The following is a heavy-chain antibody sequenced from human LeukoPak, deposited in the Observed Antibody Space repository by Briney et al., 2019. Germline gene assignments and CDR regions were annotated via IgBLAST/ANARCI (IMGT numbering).Heavy chain of an antibody. J-gene: IGHJ4*02. CDR2: MRSRSSYI. V-gene: IGHV3-21*01. CDR1: GFTFSSYS. D-gene: IGHD6-13*01. Sequence: GGSLRLSCAASGFTFSSYSMNWVRHAPGKGLEWVSSMRSRSSYIYYADSVKGRFTISRDNAKNSLYLQMNSLRAEDTAVSYCARVVWMYSSSWYGGGVFDYWGQGTLVTVSS. CDR3: ARVVWMYSSSWYGGGVFDY.